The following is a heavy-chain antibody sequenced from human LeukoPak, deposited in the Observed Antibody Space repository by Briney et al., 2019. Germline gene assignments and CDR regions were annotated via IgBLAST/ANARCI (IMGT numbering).Heavy chain of an antibody. J-gene: IGHJ4*02. CDR1: GGSISSSSW. Sequence: SETLSLTCAISGGSISSSSWWSWVRQPPGKGLEWIGEINQRGSTNYNLSLKSRVTLSVDTSKNQFSLKLNSVTAADTAVYYCARGRLFVYWGQGTLVTVSS. V-gene: IGHV4-4*02. CDR3: ARGRLFVY. CDR2: INQRGST.